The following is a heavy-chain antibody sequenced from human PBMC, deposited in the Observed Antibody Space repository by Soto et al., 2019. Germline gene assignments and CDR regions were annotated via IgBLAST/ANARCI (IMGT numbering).Heavy chain of an antibody. Sequence: GSLRLSCAASGFTFNSYAMNWVRQAPGKGLEWVSSISGGGGGTYYADSVKGRLTISRDNSKNTLYLQMNSLRAEDTALYYCAKGSHYDILTAYQAFDYWGPGTLVTVSS. CDR2: ISGGGGGT. CDR1: GFTFNSYA. CDR3: AKGSHYDILTAYQAFDY. J-gene: IGHJ4*02. V-gene: IGHV3-23*01. D-gene: IGHD3-9*01.